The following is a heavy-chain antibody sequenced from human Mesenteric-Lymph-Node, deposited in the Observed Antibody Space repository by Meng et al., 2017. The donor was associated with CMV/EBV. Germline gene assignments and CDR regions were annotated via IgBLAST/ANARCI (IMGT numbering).Heavy chain of an antibody. D-gene: IGHD1-7*01. CDR2: ISSSSSYI. CDR3: ARLQTADINYFDT. Sequence: GESLKISCAASGFTFSSYSMNWVRQAPGKGLEWVPFISSSSSYIYYADSVKGRFTISRDNAKNSLYLQMNSLRAEDTAVYYCARLQTADINYFDTWGQGALVTVSS. V-gene: IGHV3-21*01. CDR1: GFTFSSYS. J-gene: IGHJ5*02.